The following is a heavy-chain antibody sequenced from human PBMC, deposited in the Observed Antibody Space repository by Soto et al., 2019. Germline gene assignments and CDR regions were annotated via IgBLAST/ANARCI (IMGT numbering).Heavy chain of an antibody. D-gene: IGHD3-10*02. J-gene: IGHJ6*01. CDR2: MNPNSGKT. V-gene: IGHV1-8*01. CDR3: AGGRGVGGIPIFGGVPGAYYFGMVV. Sequence: ASLKVSCKASGYTFTSYAINWVRQATGQGIEWMGWMNPNSGKTGYAQKFQGRATMTRNTSITTAYMQLSSLRSEERAVDYFAGGRGVGGIPIFGGVPGAYYFGMVVWGEGARSPS. CDR1: GYTFTSYA.